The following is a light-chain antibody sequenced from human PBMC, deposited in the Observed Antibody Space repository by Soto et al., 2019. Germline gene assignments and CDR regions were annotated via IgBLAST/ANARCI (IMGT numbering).Light chain of an antibody. Sequence: DIQLTQSPSSVSASVGDRVTITCRASQDIAAYLAWYQHKPGRAPELLIHAASSLQSGVPSRFSGSGSGTDFTLTISSLQSEDFAVYYCQQYIRWPLTFGGGTKVDIK. CDR1: QDIAAY. CDR3: QQYIRWPLT. V-gene: IGKV1-16*01. CDR2: AAS. J-gene: IGKJ4*01.